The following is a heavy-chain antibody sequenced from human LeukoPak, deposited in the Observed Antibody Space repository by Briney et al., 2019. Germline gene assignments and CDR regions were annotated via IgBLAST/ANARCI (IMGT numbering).Heavy chain of an antibody. CDR1: GFTFSSYW. CDR2: INSDGSST. J-gene: IGHJ4*02. V-gene: IGHV3-74*01. D-gene: IGHD6-13*01. Sequence: GGSLRLSCAASGFTFSSYWMHWVRHAPGKGLVWVSRINSDGSSTSYADSVKGRFTISRDNAKNTLYLQMNSLRAEDTAVYYCAREVSSSWFDYWGQGTLVTVSS. CDR3: AREVSSSWFDY.